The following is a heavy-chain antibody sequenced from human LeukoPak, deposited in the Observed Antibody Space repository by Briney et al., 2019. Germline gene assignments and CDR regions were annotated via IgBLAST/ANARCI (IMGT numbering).Heavy chain of an antibody. V-gene: IGHV2-5*02. CDR1: GFSLRTDGVG. CDR2: IYWDDDK. CDR3: AHRGRTSSGYYYDY. J-gene: IGHJ4*02. Sequence: SGPTLVKPTQTVTLTCTFSGFSLRTDGVGVGWIRQPPGKALDWLALIYWDDDKRYSPSLKSRLTIAKDTSKNQVVLTMTNMDPVDTATYYCAHRGRTSSGYYYDYWGQGTLVTVSS. D-gene: IGHD3-22*01.